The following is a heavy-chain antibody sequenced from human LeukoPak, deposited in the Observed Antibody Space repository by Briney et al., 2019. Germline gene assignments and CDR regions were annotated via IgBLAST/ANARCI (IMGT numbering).Heavy chain of an antibody. CDR2: IFYNGNT. CDR1: GVSIRTYY. Sequence: PSETLSLTCNVSGVSIRTYYWTWLRQPPGKGMEWIGYIFYNGNTYYNPSLKSRVTISFDTSKNQFFLTLTSMTAADTAVYFCARGAPRRDYYYYYMDVWGKGTTVTVSS. CDR3: ARGAPRRDYYYYYMDV. J-gene: IGHJ6*03. V-gene: IGHV4-59*01.